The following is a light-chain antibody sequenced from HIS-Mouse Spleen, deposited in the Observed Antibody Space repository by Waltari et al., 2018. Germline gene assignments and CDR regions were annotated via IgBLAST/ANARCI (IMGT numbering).Light chain of an antibody. CDR3: YSAADNNRV. J-gene: IGLJ3*02. Sequence: SYELTQPSSVSVSPGQTARITCSGDVLAKKICSVVPAEASPAPVLVIYKDSERPSGIPERFSGSSSGTTVTLTISGAQVEDEADYYCYSAADNNRVFGGGTKLTVL. CDR2: KDS. V-gene: IGLV3-27*01. CDR1: VLAKKI.